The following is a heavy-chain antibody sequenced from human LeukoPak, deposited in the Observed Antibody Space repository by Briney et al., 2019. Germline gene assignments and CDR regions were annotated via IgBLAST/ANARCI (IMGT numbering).Heavy chain of an antibody. CDR2: VFSTSSYK. V-gene: IGHV3-21*01. J-gene: IGHJ4*02. CDR1: GFTFSSYS. CDR3: VRDPTYWSYYFDY. Sequence: GGSLRLSCAASGFTFSSYSMNWVRQAPGKGLEWVASVFSTSSYKYYADSVNGRFTISRDNAKDSLYLQMNSLRAEDTAVYYCVRDPTYWSYYFDYWGQGVLVTVSS. D-gene: IGHD2-8*02.